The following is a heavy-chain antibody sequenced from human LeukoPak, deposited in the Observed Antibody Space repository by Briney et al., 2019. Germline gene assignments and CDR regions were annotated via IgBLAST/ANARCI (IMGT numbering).Heavy chain of an antibody. Sequence: ASVKVSCKASGYTFTSYATHWVRQAPGQRLEWMGWINAGNGNTKYSQKFQGRVTITRDTSASTAYMELSSLRSEDTAVYYCARDGYDFWSGYYKGMDVWGQGTTVTVSS. V-gene: IGHV1-3*01. J-gene: IGHJ6*02. CDR2: INAGNGNT. CDR3: ARDGYDFWSGYYKGMDV. D-gene: IGHD3-3*01. CDR1: GYTFTSYA.